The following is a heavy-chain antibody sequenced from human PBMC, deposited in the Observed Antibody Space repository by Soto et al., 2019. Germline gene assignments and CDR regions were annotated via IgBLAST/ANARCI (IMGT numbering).Heavy chain of an antibody. V-gene: IGHV4-59*01. CDR2: ISYSGST. CDR3: ARGTSWQLPFDY. CDR1: SDSISSYY. J-gene: IGHJ4*02. D-gene: IGHD6-13*01. Sequence: PSETRSLTCTVSSDSISSYYWSWIRQPPGKRLEWIGYISYSGSTDYNPSLKSRVTISGDTSKNQFSLKVSSVTAADTAVYYCARGTSWQLPFDYWGQGTLVTVSS.